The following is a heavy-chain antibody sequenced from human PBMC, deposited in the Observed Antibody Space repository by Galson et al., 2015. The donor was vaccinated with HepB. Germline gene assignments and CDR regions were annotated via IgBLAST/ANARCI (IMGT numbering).Heavy chain of an antibody. CDR1: GYTFTSYA. J-gene: IGHJ3*02. CDR2: INAGNGNT. V-gene: IGHV1-3*01. D-gene: IGHD4-17*01. CDR3: ARSVGAYDYGDYGSSFDI. Sequence: SVKVSCKASGYTFTSYAMHWVRQAPGRRLEGMGWINAGNGNTKYSQKFQGRVTITRDTSASTAYMELSSLRSEDTAVYYCARSVGAYDYGDYGSSFDIWGQGTIVTVSS.